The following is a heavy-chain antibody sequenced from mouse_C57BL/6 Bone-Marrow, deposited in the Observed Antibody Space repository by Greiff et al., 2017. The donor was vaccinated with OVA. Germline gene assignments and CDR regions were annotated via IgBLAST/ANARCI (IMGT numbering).Heavy chain of an antibody. V-gene: IGHV5-4*03. CDR1: GFTFSSSA. CDR2: ISDGGSYT. J-gene: IGHJ2*01. Sequence: EVKVVESGGGLVKPGGSLKLSCAASGFTFSSSAMSWVRQTPEKRLEWVATISDGGSYTYYPDNVKGRFTISRDNAKNNLYLQMSHLKSEDTAMYYCNYFDYWGQGTTLTVSS. CDR3: NYFDY.